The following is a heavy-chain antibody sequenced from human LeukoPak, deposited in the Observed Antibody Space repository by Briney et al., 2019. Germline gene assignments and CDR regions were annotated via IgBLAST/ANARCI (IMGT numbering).Heavy chain of an antibody. V-gene: IGHV3-23*01. Sequence: GGSLRLSCAASGFTFSSYAMSWVRQAPGKGLEWVSAISGSGGSTYYADSVKGRFTISRDNSKNTLYLQMSSLRAEDTAVYYCARDSSGFPEPLDYWGQGTLVTVSS. CDR2: ISGSGGST. D-gene: IGHD3-22*01. CDR1: GFTFSSYA. J-gene: IGHJ4*02. CDR3: ARDSSGFPEPLDY.